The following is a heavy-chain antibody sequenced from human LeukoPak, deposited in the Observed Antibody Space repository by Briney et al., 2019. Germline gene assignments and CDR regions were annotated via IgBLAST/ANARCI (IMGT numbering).Heavy chain of an antibody. J-gene: IGHJ4*02. CDR1: GGTFSSYA. V-gene: IGHV1-69*13. CDR2: IIPIFGTA. CDR3: ARDKYYGSGSYYSFDY. Sequence: SVKVSCKASGGTFSSYAISWVRQDPGQGLEWMGGIIPIFGTANYAQKFQGRVTITADESTSTAYMELSSLRSEDTAVYYCARDKYYGSGSYYSFDYWGQGTLVTVSS. D-gene: IGHD3-10*01.